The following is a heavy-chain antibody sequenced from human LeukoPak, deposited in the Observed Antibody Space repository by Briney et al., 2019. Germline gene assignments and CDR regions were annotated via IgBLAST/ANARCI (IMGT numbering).Heavy chain of an antibody. V-gene: IGHV1-2*02. CDR1: GYTFTGYY. CDR3: ARPYCSGGSCYFHYFDY. CDR2: INPNNGGT. J-gene: IGHJ4*02. Sequence: ASVKVSCKASGYTFTGYYMHWVRQAPGQGLEWMGWINPNNGGTNYAQEFQGRVTMTRDTSISTTYMELSRLRSDDTAVYYCARPYCSGGSCYFHYFDYWGQGTLVTVSS. D-gene: IGHD2-15*01.